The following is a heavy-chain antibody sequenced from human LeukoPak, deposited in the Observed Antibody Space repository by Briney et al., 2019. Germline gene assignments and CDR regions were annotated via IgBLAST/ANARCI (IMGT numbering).Heavy chain of an antibody. Sequence: PGGSLRLSCAASGFTFSSYWMSWVRQAPGKGLEWVANINQDGREKYYVDSVKGRFTISRDNAKNSLYLQMNSLRAEDTAVYYCARASASYSAYDDYWGQGTLVTVSS. D-gene: IGHD5-12*01. CDR2: INQDGREK. CDR3: ARASASYSAYDDY. CDR1: GFTFSSYW. V-gene: IGHV3-7*01. J-gene: IGHJ4*02.